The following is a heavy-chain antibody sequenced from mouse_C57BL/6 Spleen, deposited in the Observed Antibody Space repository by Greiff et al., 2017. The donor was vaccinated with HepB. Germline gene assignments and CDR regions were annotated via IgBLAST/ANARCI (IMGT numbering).Heavy chain of an antibody. V-gene: IGHV1-54*01. CDR3: ARNGAPD. CDR2: INPGSGGT. J-gene: IGHJ4*01. Sequence: VQLQQSGAELVRPGTSVKVSCKASGYAFTNYLLEWVKQRPGQGLEWIGVINPGSGGTNYNEKFKGKATLTADKSSSTAYMQLSSLTSEDSAVYFYARNGAPDWGQGTSVTVSS. CDR1: GYAFTNYL.